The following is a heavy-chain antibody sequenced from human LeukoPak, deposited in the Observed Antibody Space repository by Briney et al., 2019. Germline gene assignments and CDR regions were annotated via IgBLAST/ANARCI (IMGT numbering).Heavy chain of an antibody. CDR3: ARGGQYSSSWYGTYYYYMDV. J-gene: IGHJ6*03. CDR1: GGTFSSYA. Sequence: VASVKVSCKASGGTFSSYAISWVRQATGQGLEWMGWMNPNSGNTGYAQKFQGRVTITRNTSISTAYMELSSLRSEDTAVYYCARGGQYSSSWYGTYYYYMDVWGKGTTVTVSS. D-gene: IGHD6-13*01. V-gene: IGHV1-8*03. CDR2: MNPNSGNT.